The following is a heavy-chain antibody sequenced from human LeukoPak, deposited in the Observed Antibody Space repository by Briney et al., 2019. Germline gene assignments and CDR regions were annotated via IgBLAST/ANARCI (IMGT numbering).Heavy chain of an antibody. Sequence: SGGSLRLSCAASGFTFDAYAMHWVRQPPGKGLEWVSSIFPSGGEIHYADSVRGRFTISRDNSKSTLSLQMNSLRAEDTAIYYCATYRQVLLPFESWGQGTLVTVSS. CDR2: IFPSGGEI. V-gene: IGHV3-23*01. CDR1: GFTFDAYA. J-gene: IGHJ4*02. D-gene: IGHD2-8*02. CDR3: ATYRQVLLPFES.